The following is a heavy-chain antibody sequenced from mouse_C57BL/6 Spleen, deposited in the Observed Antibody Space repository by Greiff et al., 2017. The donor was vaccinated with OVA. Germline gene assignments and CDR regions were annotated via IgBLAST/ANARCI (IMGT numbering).Heavy chain of an antibody. CDR2: IHPNSGST. D-gene: IGHD2-4*01. J-gene: IGHJ4*01. V-gene: IGHV1-64*01. CDR1: GYTFTSYW. CDR3: ARVGYDYDGTYAMDY. Sequence: QVHVKQPGAELVKPGASVKLSCKASGYTFTSYWMHWVKQRPGQGLEWIGMIHPNSGSTNYNEKFKSKATLTVDKSSSTAYMQLSSLTSEDSAVYYCARVGYDYDGTYAMDYWGQGTSVTVSS.